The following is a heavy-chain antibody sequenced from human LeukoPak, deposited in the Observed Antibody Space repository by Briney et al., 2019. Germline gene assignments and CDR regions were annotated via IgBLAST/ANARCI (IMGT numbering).Heavy chain of an antibody. Sequence: GGSLRLSCAASGFTFSSYGMHWVRQAPGRGLEWVAVISYDGSNEYYADSVKGRFTISRDNSKNTVYMQMNSLRVEDTAVYYCAKEDYYGSGSYLGYWGQGTPVTVSS. CDR1: GFTFSSYG. V-gene: IGHV3-30*18. CDR2: ISYDGSNE. CDR3: AKEDYYGSGSYLGY. D-gene: IGHD3-10*01. J-gene: IGHJ4*02.